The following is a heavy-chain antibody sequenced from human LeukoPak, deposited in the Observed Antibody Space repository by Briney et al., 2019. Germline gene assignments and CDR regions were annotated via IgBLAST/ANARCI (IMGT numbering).Heavy chain of an antibody. D-gene: IGHD6-6*01. CDR2: ISSSSSTI. CDR3: ARIRAKYSRDAFDI. CDR1: GFTFSSYS. J-gene: IGHJ3*02. Sequence: GGSLRLSCAASGFTFSSYSMSWVRQAPGKGLEWVSYISSSSSTIYYADSVKGRFAISRDNAKNSLYLQMNSLRDEDTAVYYCARIRAKYSRDAFDIWGQGTMVTVSS. V-gene: IGHV3-48*02.